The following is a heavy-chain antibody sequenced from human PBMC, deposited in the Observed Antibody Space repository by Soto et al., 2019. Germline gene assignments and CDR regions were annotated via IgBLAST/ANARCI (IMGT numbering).Heavy chain of an antibody. D-gene: IGHD3-10*01. V-gene: IGHV2-5*02. J-gene: IGHJ5*02. Sequence: QITLKESGPTLVKPTQTLTLTCTFSGFSLSTSGVGVGWIRQPPGKALEWLALIYWDDDKRYSPSLKSRLTPSKDTSQNPVVLTMTNLDPVDTATYSCAHSRLLWFGECLPPAHANWFAPWGQGTLVTVSS. CDR1: GFSLSTSGVG. CDR2: IYWDDDK. CDR3: AHSRLLWFGECLPPAHANWFAP.